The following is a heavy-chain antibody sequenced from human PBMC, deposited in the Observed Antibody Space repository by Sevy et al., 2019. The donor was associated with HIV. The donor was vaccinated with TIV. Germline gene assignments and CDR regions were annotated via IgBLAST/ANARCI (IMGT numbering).Heavy chain of an antibody. D-gene: IGHD3-22*01. V-gene: IGHV4-39*01. CDR2: IYYSGST. CDR1: GGSISSSSYY. J-gene: IGHJ4*02. Sequence: SETLSLTCTVSGGSISSSSYYWGWIRQPPGKGLEWIGSIYYSGSTYYNPSLKSRVTISVDTSKNQFSLKLSSVTAADTAVYYCARHVRPSNYYDSSGGIDYWGQRTLVTVSS. CDR3: ARHVRPSNYYDSSGGIDY.